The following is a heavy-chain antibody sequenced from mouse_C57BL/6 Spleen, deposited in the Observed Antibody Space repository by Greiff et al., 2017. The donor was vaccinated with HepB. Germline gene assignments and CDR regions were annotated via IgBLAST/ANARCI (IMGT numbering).Heavy chain of an antibody. D-gene: IGHD1-1*01. CDR2: INPSSGYT. V-gene: IGHV1-7*01. CDR1: GYTFTSYW. CDR3: ARATPPCGSGPVYAMDY. J-gene: IGHJ4*01. Sequence: QVQLQQSGAELAKPGASVKLSCKASGYTFTSYWMHWVKQRPGQGLEWIGYINPSSGYTKYNQKFKDKATLTADKSSSTAYMQLSSLTYEDSAVYYCARATPPCGSGPVYAMDYWGQGTSVTVSS.